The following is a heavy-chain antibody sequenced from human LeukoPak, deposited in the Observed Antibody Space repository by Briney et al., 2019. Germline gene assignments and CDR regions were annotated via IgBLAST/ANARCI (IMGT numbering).Heavy chain of an antibody. CDR2: IYYSRST. CDR3: ARALRSLRRYGYNYDFDY. Sequence: SDTLSLTCTVSGGSISSGGYYWSWIRQHPGKGLEWTGYIYYSRSTYYNPSLKSRVTISVDTSKNQFSLKLSSVTAADTSVYYCARALRSLRRYGYNYDFDYWGQGTLVSVSS. V-gene: IGHV4-31*03. J-gene: IGHJ4*02. D-gene: IGHD5-24*01. CDR1: GGSISSGGYY.